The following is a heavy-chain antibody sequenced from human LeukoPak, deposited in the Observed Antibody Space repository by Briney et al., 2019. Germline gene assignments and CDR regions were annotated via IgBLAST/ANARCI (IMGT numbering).Heavy chain of an antibody. CDR2: IRYDGSNK. V-gene: IGHV3-30*02. CDR1: GFTFSSYS. CDR3: AKEMCGGDCYSYGFDY. J-gene: IGHJ4*02. D-gene: IGHD2-21*02. Sequence: GGSLRLSCAASGFTFSSYSMNWVRQAPGKGLEWVAFIRYDGSNKYYADSVKGRFTISRDNSKNTLYLQMNSLRAGDTAVYYCAKEMCGGDCYSYGFDYWGQGTLVTVSS.